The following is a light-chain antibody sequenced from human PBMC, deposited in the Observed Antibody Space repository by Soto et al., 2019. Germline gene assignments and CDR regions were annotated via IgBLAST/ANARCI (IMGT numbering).Light chain of an antibody. CDR1: SSDVGGYNY. CDR2: DVS. Sequence: ALTQPASVSGSPGQSITISCTGTSSDVGGYNYVSWYQQHPGKAPKLMIYDVSNRPSGVSNRFSGSKSGNTASLTISGLQAEDEADYYCSSYTSSSTLHYVFGTGTKVTVL. CDR3: SSYTSSSTLHYV. V-gene: IGLV2-14*01. J-gene: IGLJ1*01.